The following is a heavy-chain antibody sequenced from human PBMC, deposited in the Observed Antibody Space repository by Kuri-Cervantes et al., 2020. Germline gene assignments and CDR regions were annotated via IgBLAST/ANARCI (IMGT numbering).Heavy chain of an antibody. D-gene: IGHD3-10*01. V-gene: IGHV4-34*01. CDR1: GGSFSGYY. CDR3: ARQRSPNYYGSGSYYTDPPNY. J-gene: IGHJ4*02. CDR2: INHSGST. Sequence: GSLRLSCAVYGGSFSGYYWSWIRQPPGKGLEWIGEINHSGSTNYNPPLKSRVTISVDTSKNQFSLKLSSVTAADTAVYYCARQRSPNYYGSGSYYTDPPNYWGQGTLVTVSS.